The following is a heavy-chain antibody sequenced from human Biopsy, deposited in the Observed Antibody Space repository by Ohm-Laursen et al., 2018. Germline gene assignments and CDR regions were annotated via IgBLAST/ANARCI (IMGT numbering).Heavy chain of an antibody. D-gene: IGHD4/OR15-4a*01. CDR3: AKDRRTMRIWYFDL. V-gene: IGHV3-23*01. CDR2: ISSSGNST. Sequence: SLRLSCAAFGFTFSGFSMSWVRQAPGKGLEWVSGISSSGNSTYYAGSVKGRFTISRDNSKNTLYLQLNSLRVDDTAVYYCAKDRRTMRIWYFDLWGRGTLVTVSS. CDR1: GFTFSGFS. J-gene: IGHJ2*01.